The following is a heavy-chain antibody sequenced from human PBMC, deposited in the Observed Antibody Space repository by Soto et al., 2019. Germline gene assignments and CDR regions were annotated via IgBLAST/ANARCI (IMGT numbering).Heavy chain of an antibody. V-gene: IGHV4-34*01. CDR2: INHSGST. J-gene: IGHJ5*02. CDR1: GWSFSGYY. D-gene: IGHD3-10*02. CDR3: ARALKKNTLTMFRPRHCFDP. Sequence: SETLSLTCAVYGWSFSGYYWSWIRQPPGKGLEWIGEINHSGSTNYNPSLKSRVTISVDTSKDQFSPKLSSVTAADTAVYYCARALKKNTLTMFRPRHCFDPWGQGTLVT.